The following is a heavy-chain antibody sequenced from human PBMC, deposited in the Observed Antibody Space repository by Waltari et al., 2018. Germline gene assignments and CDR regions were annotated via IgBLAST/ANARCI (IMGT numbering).Heavy chain of an antibody. CDR3: AAYLPDWGRGRDY. D-gene: IGHD7-27*01. Sequence: QVQLQESGPGLVKPSETLSRTCAVSGHPISSTYSWGWIRQCPGKGLEWIANIYHSGSTYYNPSLKSRVTISLDTSKNRFSLNLRSVTAADTAVYYCAAYLPDWGRGRDYWGQGTLVTVSS. CDR1: GHPISSTYS. V-gene: IGHV4-38-2*01. J-gene: IGHJ4*02. CDR2: IYHSGST.